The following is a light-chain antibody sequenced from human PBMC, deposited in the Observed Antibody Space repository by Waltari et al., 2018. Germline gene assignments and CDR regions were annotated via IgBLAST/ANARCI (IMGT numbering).Light chain of an antibody. CDR1: SSNIGAGYE. CDR3: QSHDSSLSAGV. V-gene: IGLV1-40*01. J-gene: IGLJ3*02. CDR2: RNS. Sequence: QSVLTQPPSVSGAPGPRVTISCTGSSSNIGAGYELTVYQQLPGTAPKLLISRNSNRPSGVPDRFSGSKSGTSASLAITGLQAEDEADYYCQSHDSSLSAGVFGGGTKLTVL.